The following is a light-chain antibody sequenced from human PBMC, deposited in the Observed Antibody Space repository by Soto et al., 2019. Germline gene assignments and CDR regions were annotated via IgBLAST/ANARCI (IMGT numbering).Light chain of an antibody. Sequence: QAVVTQEPSLSVSPGGTVTLTCGLSSGSVSTNYYPSWYQQTPGHAPRTLIYSTNTRSSGVPDRFSGSILGNKAALTITGAQAYDESYYSCVLYMGSGIWVFGGGTKLTVL. CDR3: VLYMGSGIWV. CDR1: SGSVSTNYY. V-gene: IGLV8-61*01. CDR2: STN. J-gene: IGLJ3*02.